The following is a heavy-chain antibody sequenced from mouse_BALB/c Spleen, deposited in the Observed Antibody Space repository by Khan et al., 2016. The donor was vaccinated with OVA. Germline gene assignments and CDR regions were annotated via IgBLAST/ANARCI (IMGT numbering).Heavy chain of an antibody. Sequence: VQLKESGPGLVKPSQSLSLTCTVTGYSITSGYVWNWIRQFPGNKLEWMGYISYRGSTNYNPSLNSRISITRDPSKNQFFLQLNSVTTEDTATYYCARTARIKYWGQGTTLTVSS. J-gene: IGHJ2*01. CDR1: GYSITSGYV. D-gene: IGHD1-2*01. CDR3: ARTARIKY. CDR2: ISYRGST. V-gene: IGHV3-2*02.